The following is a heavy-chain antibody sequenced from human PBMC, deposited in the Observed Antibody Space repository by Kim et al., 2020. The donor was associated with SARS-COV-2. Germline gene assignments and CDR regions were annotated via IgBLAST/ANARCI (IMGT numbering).Heavy chain of an antibody. J-gene: IGHJ4*02. CDR2: IYYSGST. Sequence: SETLSLTCTVSGGSISSYYWSWIRQPPGKGLEWIGYIYYSGSTNYNPSLKSRVTISVDTSKNQFSLKLSSVTAADTAVYYCASYGYGSGSYYKSEYWGQGTLVTVSS. CDR3: ASYGYGSGSYYKSEY. V-gene: IGHV4-59*01. CDR1: GGSISSYY. D-gene: IGHD3-10*01.